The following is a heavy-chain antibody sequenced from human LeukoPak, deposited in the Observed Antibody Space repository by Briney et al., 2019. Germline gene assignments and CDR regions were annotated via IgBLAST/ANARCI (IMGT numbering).Heavy chain of an antibody. D-gene: IGHD3-3*01. CDR1: GYTFTGYY. CDR2: INPNSGGT. V-gene: IGHV1-2*02. J-gene: IGHJ6*03. Sequence: GASVKVSRKASGYTFTGYYMHWVRQAPGQGLEWMGWINPNSGGTNYAQKFQGRVTMTRDTSISTAYMELSRLRSDDTAVYYCARVPVAPYYDFWSGYSNYYYMDVWGKGTTVTVSS. CDR3: ARVPVAPYYDFWSGYSNYYYMDV.